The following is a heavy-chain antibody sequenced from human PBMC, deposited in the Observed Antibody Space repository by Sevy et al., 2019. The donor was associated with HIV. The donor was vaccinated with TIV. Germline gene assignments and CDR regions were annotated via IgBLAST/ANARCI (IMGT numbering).Heavy chain of an antibody. CDR1: GYNFISYW. V-gene: IGHV5-51*01. Sequence: GESLKISCKGSGYNFISYWIGWVRQMPGRGLEWMGIIYPDDSDTRYSPSFQGQVTISADESISTAYLQWSSLKASDTAMYYCARHDPVGYCSSTSCYSGDYWGQGTLVTVSS. J-gene: IGHJ4*02. CDR2: IYPDDSDT. CDR3: ARHDPVGYCSSTSCYSGDY. D-gene: IGHD2-2*02.